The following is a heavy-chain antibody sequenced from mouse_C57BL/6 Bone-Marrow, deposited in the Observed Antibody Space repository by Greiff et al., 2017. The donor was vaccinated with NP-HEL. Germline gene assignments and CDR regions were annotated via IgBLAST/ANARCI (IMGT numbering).Heavy chain of an antibody. CDR1: GFNIKDYY. CDR3: ARGWLPPWFAY. D-gene: IGHD2-3*01. Sequence: VQLQQSGAELVKPGASVKLSCTASGFNIKDYYMHWVKQRPEQGLEWIGRIDPEDGEPKYAPKFQGKATLTADTSSNTAYLQLSSLTSEDTAVYYFARGWLPPWFAYWGQGTLVTVSA. V-gene: IGHV14-2*01. J-gene: IGHJ3*01. CDR2: IDPEDGEP.